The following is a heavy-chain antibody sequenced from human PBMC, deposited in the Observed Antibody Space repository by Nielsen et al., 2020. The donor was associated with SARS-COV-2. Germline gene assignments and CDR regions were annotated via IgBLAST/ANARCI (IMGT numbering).Heavy chain of an antibody. CDR3: ARGVPRDGYNLDF. CDR1: GGSISSGGYY. CDR2: IYYTGST. J-gene: IGHJ4*02. Sequence: SETLSLTCTVSGGSISSGGYYWSWIRQHPGKGLEWIGYIYYTGSTNYNPSLKSRVTLSVDTSKNQFSLNLSSVTAADTAVYYCARGVPRDGYNLDFWGQGTLVTVSS. V-gene: IGHV4-61*08. D-gene: IGHD5-24*01.